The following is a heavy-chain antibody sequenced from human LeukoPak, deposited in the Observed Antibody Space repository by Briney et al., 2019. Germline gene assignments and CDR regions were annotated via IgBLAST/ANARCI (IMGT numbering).Heavy chain of an antibody. CDR3: AGGTRSSSWFDY. CDR1: GYTFTSYG. D-gene: IGHD6-13*01. V-gene: IGHV1-18*01. J-gene: IGHJ4*02. Sequence: GASVKVSFKASGYTFTSYGISWVRQAPGQGLEWTGWISAYNGNTNYAQKLQGRVTMTTDTSTSTAYMELRSLRSDDTAVNYCAGGTRSSSWFDYWGQGTLVTVSS. CDR2: ISAYNGNT.